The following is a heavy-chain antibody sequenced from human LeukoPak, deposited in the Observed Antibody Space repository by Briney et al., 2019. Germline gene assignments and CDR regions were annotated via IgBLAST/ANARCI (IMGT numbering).Heavy chain of an antibody. CDR2: LSSDESNE. D-gene: IGHD1-1*01. CDR3: AKDKYTTNWDGLFDY. V-gene: IGHV3-30*18. J-gene: IGHJ4*02. Sequence: PGKSLRLSCAASGFTFSSYGMHWVRQAPGKGLEWVAVLSSDESNEYYADSVKGRFTISRDNSKSTLYLQMNSLRPEDTAVYYCAKDKYTTNWDGLFDYWGPGTPVTVSS. CDR1: GFTFSSYG.